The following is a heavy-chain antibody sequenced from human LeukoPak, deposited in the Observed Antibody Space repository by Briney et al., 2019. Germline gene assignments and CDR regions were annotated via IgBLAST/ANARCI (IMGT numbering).Heavy chain of an antibody. D-gene: IGHD5-18*01. J-gene: IGHJ4*02. Sequence: GGSLRLSCAASGFTFSSYWMSWVRQAPGKGLEWVANIKQDGSEKYYVDSVKGRFTISRDNAKNSLYLQMNSLRAEDTAVYYCARASVDTAMVARYYFDYWGQGTPVTVSS. CDR2: IKQDGSEK. V-gene: IGHV3-7*01. CDR1: GFTFSSYW. CDR3: ARASVDTAMVARYYFDY.